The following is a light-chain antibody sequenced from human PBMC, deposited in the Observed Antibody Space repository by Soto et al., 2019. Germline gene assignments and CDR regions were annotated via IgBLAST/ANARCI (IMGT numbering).Light chain of an antibody. CDR3: KQYNNWRWT. CDR2: GAS. V-gene: IGKV3-15*01. CDR1: ESVGSH. Sequence: EVVITRSPATLSVSPGERATLSCRASESVGSHLAWFRQKPGQAPRLLIYGASTRAAGISARFSGSGSGTEFTLNIRSLQYEELAVYYCKQYNNWRWTFGKGTKGDIK. J-gene: IGKJ1*01.